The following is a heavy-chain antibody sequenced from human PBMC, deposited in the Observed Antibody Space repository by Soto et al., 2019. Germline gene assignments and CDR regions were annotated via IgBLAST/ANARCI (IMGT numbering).Heavy chain of an antibody. CDR3: AVRYYDILTGNSPTKNWFDP. CDR1: GGSISSYY. CDR2: IYYSGST. J-gene: IGHJ5*02. D-gene: IGHD3-9*01. V-gene: IGHV4-59*01. Sequence: SETLSLTCTVSGGSISSYYWSWIRQPPGKGLEWIGYIYYSGSTNYNPSLKSRVTISVDTSKNQFSLKLSSVTAADTAVYYCAVRYYDILTGNSPTKNWFDPWGQGTLVTVSS.